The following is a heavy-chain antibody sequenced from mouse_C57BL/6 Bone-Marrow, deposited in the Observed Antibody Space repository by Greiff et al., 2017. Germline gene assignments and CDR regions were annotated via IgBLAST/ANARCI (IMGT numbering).Heavy chain of an antibody. CDR2: IDPNSGGT. D-gene: IGHD2-4*01. CDR3: ARSIYYDYLKGAMDY. Sequence: QVHVKQPGAELVKPGASVKLSCKASGYTFTSYWMHWVKQRPGRGLEWIGRIDPNSGGTKYNEKFKSKATLTVDKPSSTAYMQLSSLTSEDSAVYYCARSIYYDYLKGAMDYWGQGTSVTVSS. V-gene: IGHV1-72*01. CDR1: GYTFTSYW. J-gene: IGHJ4*01.